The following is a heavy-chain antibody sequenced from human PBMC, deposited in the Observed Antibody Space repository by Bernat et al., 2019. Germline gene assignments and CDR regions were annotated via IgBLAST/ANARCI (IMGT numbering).Heavy chain of an antibody. CDR1: GGSISSGGYS. Sequence: QLQLQESGSGLVKPSQTLSLTCAVSGGSISSGGYSWSWIRQPPGKGLEWIGYTYHSGSTYYNPSLKSRVTISVDRSKNQFSLNLGSVTAADTAVYYCARGAPAAIPYYYYGMDVWGQGTTVTVSS. CDR3: ARGAPAAIPYYYYGMDV. V-gene: IGHV4-30-2*01. D-gene: IGHD2-2*02. J-gene: IGHJ6*02. CDR2: TYHSGST.